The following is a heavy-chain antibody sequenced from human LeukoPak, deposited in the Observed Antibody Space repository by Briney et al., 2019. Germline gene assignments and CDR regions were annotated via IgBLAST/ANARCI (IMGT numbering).Heavy chain of an antibody. CDR1: GGSISSSSYS. J-gene: IGHJ4*02. CDR2: IYYSGST. V-gene: IGHV4-61*05. D-gene: IGHD2-15*01. Sequence: PSETPSLTCTVSGGSISSSSYSWSWIRQPPGKGLEWIGYIYYSGSTNYNPSLKSRVTMSVDTSKNQFSLKLTSVTAADTAVYYCARLYCSGGSCCEDYWGQGTLVTVSS. CDR3: ARLYCSGGSCCEDY.